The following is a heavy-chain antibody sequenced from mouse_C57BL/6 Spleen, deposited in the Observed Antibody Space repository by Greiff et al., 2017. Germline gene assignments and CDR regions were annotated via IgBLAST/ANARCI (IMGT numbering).Heavy chain of an antibody. V-gene: IGHV1-80*01. D-gene: IGHD1-1*01. CDR1: GYAFSCYW. Sequence: VMLMESGAELVKPGASVKISCKASGYAFSCYWMNWVKQRPGKGLEWIGPIYPGDGVTNYNGKFKGKATLTADESSSTAYMQLSSLTSEDSAVYFCARGDYGGSYGWFAYWGQGTLVTVSA. J-gene: IGHJ3*01. CDR3: ARGDYGGSYGWFAY. CDR2: IYPGDGVT.